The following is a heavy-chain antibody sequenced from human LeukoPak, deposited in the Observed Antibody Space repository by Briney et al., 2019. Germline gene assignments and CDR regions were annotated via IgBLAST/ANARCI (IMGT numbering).Heavy chain of an antibody. V-gene: IGHV4-59*01. CDR2: IYYSGGT. D-gene: IGHD2-2*01. Sequence: PSETLSLTCTVSGGSISSYYWSWIRQPPGKGLEWIGYIYYSGGTNYNPSLRSRVTISIDTSKSQFSLELTSVTAADTAVYYCASQSYGTSVSYWGQGTLVTVSS. CDR3: ASQSYGTSVSY. CDR1: GGSISSYY. J-gene: IGHJ4*02.